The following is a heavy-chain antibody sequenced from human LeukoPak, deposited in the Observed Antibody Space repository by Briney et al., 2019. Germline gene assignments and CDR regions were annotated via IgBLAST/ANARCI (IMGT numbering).Heavy chain of an antibody. CDR2: ISGSGGST. Sequence: GGSLRLSCAASGFTFSSYAMSWVRQAPGKGLEWVSAISGSGGSTYYADSVKGRFTISRDNSKNTLYLQINSLRAEDTAVCYCAKGRGNGRLVIVTFDYWGQGTLVTVSS. CDR3: AKGRGNGRLVIVTFDY. CDR1: GFTFSSYA. V-gene: IGHV3-23*01. J-gene: IGHJ4*02. D-gene: IGHD3-16*02.